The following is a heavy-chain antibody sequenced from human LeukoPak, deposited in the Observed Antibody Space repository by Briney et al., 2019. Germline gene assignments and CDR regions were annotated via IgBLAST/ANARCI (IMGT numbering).Heavy chain of an antibody. D-gene: IGHD1-26*01. CDR3: ARLIPQKWELPGKWFDP. J-gene: IGHJ5*02. CDR2: VSAYNGHT. V-gene: IGHV1-18*01. Sequence: ASVKVSCKASGYTFPSHGISWVRQAPGQGLEWMGWVSAYNGHTNYAQKFQGRVTMTTDTSTSTASMELRSLRSDDTAVYYCARLIPQKWELPGKWFDPWGQGTLVTVS. CDR1: GYTFPSHG.